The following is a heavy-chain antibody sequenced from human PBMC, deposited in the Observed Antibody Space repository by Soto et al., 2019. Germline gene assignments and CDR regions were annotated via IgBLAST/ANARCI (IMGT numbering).Heavy chain of an antibody. D-gene: IGHD3-16*01. CDR1: GFTFSSYW. J-gene: IGHJ6*04. CDR2: IKQDGSEK. Sequence: EVQLVESGGGLVQPGGSLRLSCAASGFTFSSYWMSWVRQAPGKGLEWVANIKQDGSEKYYVDSVKGRFTISRDNAKNSLYLKMISRRAGDTAVYYCGRVGGPGMDVWGKGTTATVPS. V-gene: IGHV3-7*03. CDR3: GRVGGPGMDV.